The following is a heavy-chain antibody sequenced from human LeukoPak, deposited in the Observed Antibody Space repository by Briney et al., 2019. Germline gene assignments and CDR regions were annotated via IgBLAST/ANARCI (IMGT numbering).Heavy chain of an antibody. CDR3: ARADTIFGVVQDAFDI. CDR1: GYTITSYD. J-gene: IGHJ3*02. CDR2: MNPNSGNT. Sequence: ASLKISCKASGYTITSYDNKWVRQDTGQGLEWMGWMNPNSGNTGYAQKFQGRVTMTRNTSISTAYMELSSLRSEDTAVYYCARADTIFGVVQDAFDIWGQGTMVTVSS. V-gene: IGHV1-8*01. D-gene: IGHD3-3*01.